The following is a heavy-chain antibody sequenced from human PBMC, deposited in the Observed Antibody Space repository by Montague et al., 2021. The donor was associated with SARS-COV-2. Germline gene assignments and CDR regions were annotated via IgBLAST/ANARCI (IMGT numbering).Heavy chain of an antibody. V-gene: IGHV4-39*01. CDR2: LYYTGTA. CDR1: GGSFSRSDYH. D-gene: IGHD1-1*01. Sequence: SETLSLTCTVSGGSFSRSDYHWGWIRQSPGKGLEWIVSLYYTGTAYYNPSLKCRVDISVDTTRNQFSLRLSSVTAADTAVYYCTRLALLVAGGIGCFDPWGQGTLVTVSS. J-gene: IGHJ5*02. CDR3: TRLALLVAGGIGCFDP.